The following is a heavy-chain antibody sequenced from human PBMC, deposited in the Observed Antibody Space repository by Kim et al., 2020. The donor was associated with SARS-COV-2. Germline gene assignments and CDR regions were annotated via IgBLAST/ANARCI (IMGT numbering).Heavy chain of an antibody. Sequence: ASVKVSCKASGYTFTSYAMHWVRQAPGQRLEWMGWINAGNGNTKYSQKFQGRVTITRDTSASTAYMELRSLRSEDTAVYYCARDFGGSGYALYYYYGMDVWGQGPTVTVSS. D-gene: IGHD5-12*01. J-gene: IGHJ6*02. CDR3: ARDFGGSGYALYYYYGMDV. V-gene: IGHV1-3*01. CDR1: GYTFTSYA. CDR2: INAGNGNT.